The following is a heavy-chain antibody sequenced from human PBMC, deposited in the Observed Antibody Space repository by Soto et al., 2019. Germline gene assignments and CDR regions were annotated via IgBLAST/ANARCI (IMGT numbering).Heavy chain of an antibody. V-gene: IGHV4-30-4*01. Sequence: QVKLQESGPGLVKPSQTLSLTCTVSSGSFSSGSYYWSWIRQPPGKGLEWIGYIHYSGTTYNNPSLRSRVTISTDTPKNEFSLKLNSVTAADTAVYYCARHDSSGYYFDSWGQGTLVTVSS. CDR1: SGSFSSGSYY. CDR3: ARHDSSGYYFDS. J-gene: IGHJ4*02. CDR2: IHYSGTT. D-gene: IGHD3-22*01.